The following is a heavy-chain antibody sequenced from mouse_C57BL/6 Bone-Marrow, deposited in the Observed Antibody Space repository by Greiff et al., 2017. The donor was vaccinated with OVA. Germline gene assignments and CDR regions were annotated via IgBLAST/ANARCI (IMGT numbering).Heavy chain of an antibody. V-gene: IGHV5-16*01. CDR2: INYDGSST. CDR3: ARAPWVLDY. Sequence: EVQLVESEGGLVQPGSSMKLSCTASGFTFSDYYMAWVRQVPEKGLEWVANINYDGSSTYYLDSLKSRFIISRDNAKNILYLQMSSLKSEDTATYYCARAPWVLDYWGQGTTLTVSS. J-gene: IGHJ2*01. CDR1: GFTFSDYY. D-gene: IGHD4-1*01.